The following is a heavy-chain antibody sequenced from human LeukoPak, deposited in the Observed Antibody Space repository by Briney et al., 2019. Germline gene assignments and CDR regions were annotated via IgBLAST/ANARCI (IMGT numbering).Heavy chain of an antibody. CDR3: ARDELIRGVTSWNY. Sequence: SETLSLTCTVSGGSISSGSYYWSWIRQPAGKGLEWIGRVYTSGSTNYNPSLKSRVTISVDTSKNQFSLKLSSVTAADTAVYYCARDELIRGVTSWNYWGQGTLVTVSS. CDR1: GGSISSGSYY. J-gene: IGHJ4*02. V-gene: IGHV4-61*02. CDR2: VYTSGST. D-gene: IGHD3-10*01.